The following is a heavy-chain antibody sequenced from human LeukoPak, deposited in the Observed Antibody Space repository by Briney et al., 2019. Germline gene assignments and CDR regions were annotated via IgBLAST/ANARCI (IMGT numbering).Heavy chain of an antibody. CDR1: GGSISSNSYY. CDR2: IYYSGST. Sequence: SETLSLTCTVSGGSISSNSYYWGWIRQPPGKGLEWIGSIYYSGSTYYNPSLKSRVTISVDTSKNQFSLKLSSVTAADTAVYYCARAGFYYYMDVWGKGTTVTVSS. V-gene: IGHV4-39*07. CDR3: ARAGFYYYMDV. J-gene: IGHJ6*03.